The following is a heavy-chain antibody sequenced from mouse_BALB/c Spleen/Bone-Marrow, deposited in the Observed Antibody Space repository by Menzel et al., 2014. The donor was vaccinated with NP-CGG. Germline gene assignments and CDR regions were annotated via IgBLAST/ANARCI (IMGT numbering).Heavy chain of an antibody. CDR2: IRNKATGYTT. D-gene: IGHD1-2*01. CDR1: GFTFTDYY. CDR3: ARDNYYGYHWYFDV. J-gene: IGHJ1*01. Sequence: EVQLVESGGGLVQPGGSLGLSCATSGFTFTDYYMSWVRQPPGKALEWLGFIRNKATGYTTEYSASVKGRFTISRDNSQSILYLQMNTLRAEDSATYYCARDNYYGYHWYFDVWGAGTTVTVSS. V-gene: IGHV7-3*02.